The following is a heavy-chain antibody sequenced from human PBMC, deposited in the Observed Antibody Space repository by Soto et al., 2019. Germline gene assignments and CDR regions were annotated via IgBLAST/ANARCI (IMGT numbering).Heavy chain of an antibody. D-gene: IGHD2-15*01. CDR1: GYTFTSYA. J-gene: IGHJ6*02. Sequence: ASVKVSCKASGYTFTSYAMHWVRQAPGQRLEWMGWINAGNGNTKYSQKFQGRVTITRDTSASTAYMELSSLRSEDTAVYYCARSTSVGATPSYYYHGMDVWGQGTTVTVSS. CDR3: ARSTSVGATPSYYYHGMDV. V-gene: IGHV1-3*01. CDR2: INAGNGNT.